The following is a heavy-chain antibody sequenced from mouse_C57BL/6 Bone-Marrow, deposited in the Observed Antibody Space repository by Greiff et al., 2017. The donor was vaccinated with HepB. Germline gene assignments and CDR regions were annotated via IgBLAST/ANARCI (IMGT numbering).Heavy chain of an antibody. J-gene: IGHJ2*01. V-gene: IGHV1-15*01. CDR1: GYTFTDYE. Sequence: VQLQQSGAELVRPGASVTLSCKASGYTFTDYEMHWVKQTPVHGLEWIGAIDPETGGTAYNQKFKGKAILTADKSSSTAYMELRSLTSEDSAVYYCTRVPDWEGDWGQGTTLTVSS. CDR2: IDPETGGT. D-gene: IGHD4-1*01. CDR3: TRVPDWEGD.